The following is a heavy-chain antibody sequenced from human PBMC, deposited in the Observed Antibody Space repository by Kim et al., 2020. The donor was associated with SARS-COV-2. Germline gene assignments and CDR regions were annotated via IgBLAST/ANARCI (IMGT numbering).Heavy chain of an antibody. CDR1: GYTFTSYA. Sequence: ASVKVSCKASGYTFTSYAMNWVRQVPGQGLEWMGWINTDTGNPTFAQGFTGRFVFSLDTSVGTAYLQISSLKAEDTAVYFCARYYFSGWDRAFPDYWGQGTLVIVSS. CDR2: INTDTGNP. D-gene: IGHD6-19*01. V-gene: IGHV7-4-1*02. CDR3: ARYYFSGWDRAFPDY. J-gene: IGHJ4*02.